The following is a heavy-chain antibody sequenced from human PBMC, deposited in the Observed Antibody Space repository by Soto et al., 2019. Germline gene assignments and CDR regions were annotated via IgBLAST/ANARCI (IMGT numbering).Heavy chain of an antibody. J-gene: IGHJ5*01. CDR3: VRDGLTGTSLVLDS. D-gene: IGHD1-20*01. CDR2: IWYDGTNQ. CDR1: GFTFGNYG. Sequence: GGSLRLSCAASGFTFGNYGMHWVRQAPGKGLEWVALIWYDGTNQNYADSVKGRFTISRDNSKNTLYLQMNTLRAEDAAVYYCVRDGLTGTSLVLDSWGQGTLVTVSS. V-gene: IGHV3-33*01.